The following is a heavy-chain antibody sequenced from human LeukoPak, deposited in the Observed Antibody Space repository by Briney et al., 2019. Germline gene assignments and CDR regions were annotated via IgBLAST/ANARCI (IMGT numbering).Heavy chain of an antibody. CDR1: GGSSSGYY. D-gene: IGHD3-22*01. V-gene: IGHV4-34*01. J-gene: IGHJ3*02. CDR3: ARPRVVVNGIDAFDI. CDR2: INHSGST. Sequence: SETLSLTCAVYGGSSSGYYWSWIRQPPGKGLEWIGEINHSGSTNYNPSLKSRVTISVDTSKNQFSLKLSSVTAADTAVYYCARPRVVVNGIDAFDIWGQGTMVTVSS.